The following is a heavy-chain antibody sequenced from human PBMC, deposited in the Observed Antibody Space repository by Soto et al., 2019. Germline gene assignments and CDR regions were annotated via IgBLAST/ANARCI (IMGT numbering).Heavy chain of an antibody. Sequence: SETLSLTCPVSGGSISSYYWSWIRPPPGKGLEWIGYIYYSGSTNYNPSLKSRVTISVDTSKNQFSLKLSSVTAADTAVYYCARGGRITMVRGVIFDAFDIWGQGTMVTVSS. CDR1: GGSISSYY. D-gene: IGHD3-10*01. J-gene: IGHJ3*02. CDR3: ARGGRITMVRGVIFDAFDI. CDR2: IYYSGST. V-gene: IGHV4-59*01.